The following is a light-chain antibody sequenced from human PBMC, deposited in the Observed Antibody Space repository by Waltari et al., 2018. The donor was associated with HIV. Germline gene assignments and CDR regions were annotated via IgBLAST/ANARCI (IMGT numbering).Light chain of an antibody. J-gene: IGLJ2*01. CDR1: SSDVGGFNY. V-gene: IGLV2-11*01. CDR3: CSYAGNYTLI. Sequence: QSALTQPPSVSGSPGQSVTISCTGTSSDVGGFNYVSWYQQHPGKAPKLMIYDVTKRPSGVPDRFSGSKSGNTASLTISGLQADDEADYYCCSYAGNYTLIFGGGTKLTVL. CDR2: DVT.